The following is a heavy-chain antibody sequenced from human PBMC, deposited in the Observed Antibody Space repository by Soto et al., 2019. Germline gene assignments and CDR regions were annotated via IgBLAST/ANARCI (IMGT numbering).Heavy chain of an antibody. CDR3: ARCPIVVVFDY. Sequence: SETLSLTCAAYGGSFSGYYWSWIRQPPGKGLEWIGEINHSGSTNYNPSLKSRVTISVDTSKNQFSLKLSSVTAADTAVYYCARCPIVVVFDYWGQGTLVTV. J-gene: IGHJ4*02. CDR1: GGSFSGYY. CDR2: INHSGST. V-gene: IGHV4-34*01. D-gene: IGHD3-22*01.